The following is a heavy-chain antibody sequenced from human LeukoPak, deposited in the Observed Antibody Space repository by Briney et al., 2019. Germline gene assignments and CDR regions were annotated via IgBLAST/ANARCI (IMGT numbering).Heavy chain of an antibody. CDR3: ARDLYGDYGNNWFDP. J-gene: IGHJ5*02. Sequence: GGSLRLSCAASGFTFSSYSMTSGRQAPGKGLEWVSSISSSSSYIYYADSVKGRFTISRDNAKNSLYLQMNSLRAEDTAVYYCARDLYGDYGNNWFDPWGQGTLVTVSS. D-gene: IGHD4-17*01. CDR2: ISSSSSYI. CDR1: GFTFSSYS. V-gene: IGHV3-21*01.